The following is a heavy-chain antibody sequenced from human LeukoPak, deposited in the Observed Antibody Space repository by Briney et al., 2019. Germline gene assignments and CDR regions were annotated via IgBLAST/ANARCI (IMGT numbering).Heavy chain of an antibody. D-gene: IGHD6-19*01. CDR1: GYTFTGYY. J-gene: IGHJ4*02. Sequence: SCKASGYTFTGYYMHWVRQAPGKGLEWVADVWYDGTNKYYADSVKGRFTISRDNSKNTLYLQMNSLRAEDTAVYYCARDPGVRWLVGFDYWGQGTLVTVSS. V-gene: IGHV3-33*01. CDR3: ARDPGVRWLVGFDY. CDR2: VWYDGTNK.